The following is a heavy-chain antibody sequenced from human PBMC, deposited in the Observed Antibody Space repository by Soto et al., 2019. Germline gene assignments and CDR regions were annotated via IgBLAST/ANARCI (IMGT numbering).Heavy chain of an antibody. Sequence: PAQSMKNSCKGSRYSFTSYWIGWVRQIPGKGLEWMGIIYPGDSDTRYSPSVQGQVTISADKSISTAYLQWSSLKASETAMYYCARRYCSGGSCYSGVLYYYYGMDVWGQGTTVTSP. D-gene: IGHD2-15*01. V-gene: IGHV5-51*01. CDR2: IYPGDSDT. CDR1: RYSFTSYW. J-gene: IGHJ6*02. CDR3: ARRYCSGGSCYSGVLYYYYGMDV.